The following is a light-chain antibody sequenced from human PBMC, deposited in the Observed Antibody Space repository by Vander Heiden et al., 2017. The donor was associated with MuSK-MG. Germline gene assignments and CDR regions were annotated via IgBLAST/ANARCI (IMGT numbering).Light chain of an antibody. Sequence: DIQMTQSPSSLSASVGDRVTITCQASQDISNYLNWYQQKPGKAPKLLIYDASNLETGVPSRFSGSGSGTDFTFTISSLQPEDIATYYCQQYDNLPRWTFGQGTKVXIK. CDR3: QQYDNLPRWT. CDR1: QDISNY. CDR2: DAS. J-gene: IGKJ1*01. V-gene: IGKV1-33*01.